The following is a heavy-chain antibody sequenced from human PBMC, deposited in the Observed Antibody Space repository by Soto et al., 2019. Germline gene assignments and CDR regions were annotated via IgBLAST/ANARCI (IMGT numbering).Heavy chain of an antibody. CDR2: IYYSGST. CDR1: GGSISSGDYY. J-gene: IGHJ4*02. CDR3: ARWLGYGPHFDY. D-gene: IGHD5-12*01. Sequence: QVQLQESGPGLVKPSQTLYLTCTVSGGSISSGDYYWSWIRQPPGKGLEGIGYIYYSGSTYYNPSLKSRVTISVDTSKNQFSLKLSSVTAADTAVYYCARWLGYGPHFDYWGQGTLVTVSS. V-gene: IGHV4-30-4*01.